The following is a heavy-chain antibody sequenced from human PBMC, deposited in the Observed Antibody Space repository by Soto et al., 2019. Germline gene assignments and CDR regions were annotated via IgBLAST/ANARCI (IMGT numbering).Heavy chain of an antibody. D-gene: IGHD6-13*01. CDR3: AASSSWAHNWFDP. CDR1: GGSISSGGYY. Sequence: QVQLQESGPGLVKPSQTLSLTCTVSGGSISSGGYYWSWIRQHPGKGLEWIGYIYYSGSTYYNPSRKSRVTLPVDTSQNQFSLKLSSVTAAATAVYYCAASSSWAHNWFDPWGQGTLVTVSS. CDR2: IYYSGST. V-gene: IGHV4-31*03. J-gene: IGHJ5*02.